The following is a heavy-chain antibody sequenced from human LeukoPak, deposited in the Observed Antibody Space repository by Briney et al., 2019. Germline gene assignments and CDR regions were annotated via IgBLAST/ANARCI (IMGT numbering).Heavy chain of an antibody. J-gene: IGHJ5*02. V-gene: IGHV3-23*01. CDR1: GFTFSSYA. Sequence: PGGSLRLSCAASGFTFSSYAMSWVRQAPGKGLGWVSAISGSGGSTYYADSVKGRFTISRDNSKNTLYLQMNSLRAEDTAVYYCAKDRRPYYYDSSGYYSWGQGTLVTVSS. D-gene: IGHD3-22*01. CDR2: ISGSGGST. CDR3: AKDRRPYYYDSSGYYS.